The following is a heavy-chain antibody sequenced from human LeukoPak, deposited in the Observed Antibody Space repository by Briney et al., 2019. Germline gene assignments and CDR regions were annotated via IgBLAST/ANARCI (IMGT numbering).Heavy chain of an antibody. V-gene: IGHV4-59*01. D-gene: IGHD3-22*01. Sequence: SETLSLTCTVSGGSISSYYWSWIRQPPGKGLEWIGYIYYSGSTNYNPSLKSRVTISVDTSKNQFSLKPSSVTAADTAVYYCARDKGYYYDSSGYYFRRPFDYWGQGTLVTVSS. J-gene: IGHJ4*02. CDR3: ARDKGYYYDSSGYYFRRPFDY. CDR2: IYYSGST. CDR1: GGSISSYY.